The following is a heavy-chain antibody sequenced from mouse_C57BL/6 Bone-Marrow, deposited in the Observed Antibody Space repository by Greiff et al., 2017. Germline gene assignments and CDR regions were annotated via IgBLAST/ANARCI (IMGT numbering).Heavy chain of an antibody. CDR2: IWSGGST. V-gene: IGHV2-2*01. J-gene: IGHJ1*03. CDR3: ARNDGYPWYFDV. D-gene: IGHD2-3*01. CDR1: GFSLTSYG. Sequence: QVQLKESGPGLVQPSQSLSITCTVSGFSLTSYGVHWVRQSPGKGLEWLGVIWSGGSTDYNAAFISRRSISKDNSKSQVFFKMNSLQADDTAIYYCARNDGYPWYFDVWGTGTTVTVSS.